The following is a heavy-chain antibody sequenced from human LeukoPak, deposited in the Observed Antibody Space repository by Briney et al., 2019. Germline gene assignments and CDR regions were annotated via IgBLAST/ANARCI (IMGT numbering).Heavy chain of an antibody. CDR3: AREGRDSSLWSMPDY. V-gene: IGHV3-13*01. D-gene: IGHD3-22*01. CDR1: GFTFSSYS. J-gene: IGHJ4*02. Sequence: GGSLRLSCAASGFTFSSYSMNWVRQAPGKGLEWVSAIGAGGATYYPGSVKGRFTISRENARNSLYLQMNSLTAGDTAVYYCAREGRDSSLWSMPDYWGQGTLVTVSS. CDR2: IGAGGAT.